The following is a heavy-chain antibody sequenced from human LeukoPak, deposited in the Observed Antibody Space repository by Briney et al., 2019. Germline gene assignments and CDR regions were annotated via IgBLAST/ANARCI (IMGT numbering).Heavy chain of an antibody. Sequence: ASVKVSCKASGYTFTSYYMHWVRQAPGHGLEWTGIINPSGGSTSYAQKFRGRVTMTRDMSTSTVYMELSSLRSEDTAVYYCARERERNDAFDIWGQGTMVTVSS. V-gene: IGHV1-46*01. CDR1: GYTFTSYY. D-gene: IGHD5-24*01. J-gene: IGHJ3*02. CDR2: INPSGGST. CDR3: ARERERNDAFDI.